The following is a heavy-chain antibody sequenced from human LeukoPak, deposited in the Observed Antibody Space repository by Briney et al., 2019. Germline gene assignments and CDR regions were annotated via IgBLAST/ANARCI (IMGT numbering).Heavy chain of an antibody. CDR1: GFTVSSNY. J-gene: IGHJ4*02. V-gene: IGHV3-53*01. CDR2: IYSGGST. Sequence: PGGSLRLSCAVPGFTVSSNYMSWVRQAPGKGLEWVSVIYSGGSTSYADSVKGRFTISRDNSKNTLYLQMNTLRAEDTAVYYCASALRPFGYWGQGTLVTVSS. CDR3: ASALRPFGY. D-gene: IGHD3-16*01.